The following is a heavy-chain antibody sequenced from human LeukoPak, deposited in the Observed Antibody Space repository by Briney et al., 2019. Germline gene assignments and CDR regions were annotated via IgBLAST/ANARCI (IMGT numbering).Heavy chain of an antibody. Sequence: PGGSPRLSCAASGFTFSSYWMHWVRQAPGKGLVWVSRIASDGSKVYADSVKGRFTISRDNAKDTVYLQMNSLRVEDTAVYYCIGSGGWPGYWGQGTLVTVSS. CDR2: IASDGSK. J-gene: IGHJ4*02. V-gene: IGHV3-74*01. CDR1: GFTFSSYW. D-gene: IGHD1-26*01. CDR3: IGSGGWPGY.